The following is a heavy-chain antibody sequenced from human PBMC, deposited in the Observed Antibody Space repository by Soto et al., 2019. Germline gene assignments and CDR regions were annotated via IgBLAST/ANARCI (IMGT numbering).Heavy chain of an antibody. CDR2: ISGSGGST. CDR3: AKDRRAVTTLGRVDY. CDR1: GFTFSSYA. V-gene: IGHV3-23*01. J-gene: IGHJ4*02. D-gene: IGHD4-4*01. Sequence: GGSLRLSCAASGFTFSSYAMSWVRQAPGKGLEWVSAISGSGGSTYYADSVKGRFTISRDNSKNTLYLQMNSLRAEDTAVYYCAKDRRAVTTLGRVDYWGQGTLVTVSS.